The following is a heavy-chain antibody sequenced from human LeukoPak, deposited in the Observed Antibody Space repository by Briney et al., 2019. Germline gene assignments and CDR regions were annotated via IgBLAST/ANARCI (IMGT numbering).Heavy chain of an antibody. CDR1: GGTFSSYA. V-gene: IGHV1-69*13. CDR3: ARAQEDIVVVPAAMGGLDYYYGMDI. J-gene: IGHJ6*02. D-gene: IGHD2-2*01. Sequence: ASVKVSCKASGGTFSSYAISWARQSARQELEWMGGIIPIFSTANYTQKYQGRVTITANESTTTAYMELSSLRSEDTAVYYCARAQEDIVVVPAAMGGLDYYYGMDIWGQGTTVTVSS. CDR2: IIPIFSTA.